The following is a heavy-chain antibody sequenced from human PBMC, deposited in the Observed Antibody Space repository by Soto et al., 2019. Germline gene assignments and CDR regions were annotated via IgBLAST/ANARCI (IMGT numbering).Heavy chain of an antibody. Sequence: EVQVLESGGGLVQPGGSLRLSCAASGLTFSNYGMNWVRQAPGKGLEWVSGISGSGGSTYYADSVKGRFTISRDNSKNTLYLQMNSLRAEDTAVYYCAQGVGRPDFFDYWGQGTLVTVSS. J-gene: IGHJ4*02. V-gene: IGHV3-23*01. CDR2: ISGSGGST. CDR1: GLTFSNYG. D-gene: IGHD1-26*01. CDR3: AQGVGRPDFFDY.